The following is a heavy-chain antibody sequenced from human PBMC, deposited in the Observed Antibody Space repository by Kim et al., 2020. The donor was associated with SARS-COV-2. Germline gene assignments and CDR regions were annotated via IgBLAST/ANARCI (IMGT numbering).Heavy chain of an antibody. CDR2: IDPSDSYT. CDR3: ARHPHGRFGELFLDYGMDV. J-gene: IGHJ6*02. V-gene: IGHV5-10-1*01. Sequence: GESLKISCKGSGYSFTSYWISWVRQMPGKGLEWMGRIDPSDSYTNYSPSFQGHVTISADKSISTAYLQWSSLKASDTAMYYCARHPHGRFGELFLDYGMDVWGQGTTVTVSS. CDR1: GYSFTSYW. D-gene: IGHD3-10*01.